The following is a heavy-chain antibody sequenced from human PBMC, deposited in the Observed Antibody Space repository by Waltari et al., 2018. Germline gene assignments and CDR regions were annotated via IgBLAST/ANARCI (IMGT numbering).Heavy chain of an antibody. CDR1: GYSISRGYS. CDR3: ARDGRVTVIVVVNPGWYFDL. Sequence: QVQLQESGPGLLKPSETLSLTCAVSGYSISRGYSWGWIRQPPGKGLEWIGSIYHSGSTYYNPSLKSRVTISVDTSKNQFSLKLSSVTAADTAVYYCARDGRVTVIVVVNPGWYFDLWGRGTLVTVSS. CDR2: IYHSGST. J-gene: IGHJ2*01. V-gene: IGHV4-38-2*02. D-gene: IGHD3-22*01.